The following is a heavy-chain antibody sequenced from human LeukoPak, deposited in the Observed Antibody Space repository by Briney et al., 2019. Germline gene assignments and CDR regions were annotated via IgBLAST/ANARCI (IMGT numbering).Heavy chain of an antibody. CDR3: ARGSLLATIIYYYYYMDV. V-gene: IGHV1-18*01. J-gene: IGHJ6*03. D-gene: IGHD5-12*01. CDR1: GYTFTSYG. Sequence: GASVKVSCKASGYTFTSYGISWVRQAPGQGLEWMGWISAYNGNTNYAQKLQGRVTMTRNTSISTAYMELSSLRSEDTAVYYCARGSLLATIIYYYYYMDVWGKGTTVTISS. CDR2: ISAYNGNT.